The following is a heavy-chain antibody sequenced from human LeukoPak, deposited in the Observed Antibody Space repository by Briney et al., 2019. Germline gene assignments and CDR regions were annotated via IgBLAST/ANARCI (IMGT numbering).Heavy chain of an antibody. J-gene: IGHJ3*01. Sequence: SETLSLTCAVSGGSISSGGYSWSWIRQPPGKGLEWIGYIYHSGRTFYSPSLKSRVTISVDTSKNQFSLDPSSATAADTAVYYCARRRHNFDFYDVWGQGTRVTVSS. CDR1: GGSISSGGYS. CDR2: IYHSGRT. V-gene: IGHV4-30-2*03. CDR3: ARRRHNFDFYDV. D-gene: IGHD3/OR15-3a*01.